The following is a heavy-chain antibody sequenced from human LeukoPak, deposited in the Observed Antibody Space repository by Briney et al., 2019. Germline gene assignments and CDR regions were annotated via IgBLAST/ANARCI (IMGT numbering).Heavy chain of an antibody. CDR2: IIPIFGTA. V-gene: IGHV1-69*01. Sequence: SVKVSCKASGGTFSSYAISWVRQAPGQGPEWMGGIIPIFGTANYAQKFQGRVTITADESTSTAYMELSSLRSEDTAVYYCAKGPITYYYGSGSYPIDYWGQGTLVTVSS. D-gene: IGHD3-10*01. CDR1: GGTFSSYA. J-gene: IGHJ4*02. CDR3: AKGPITYYYGSGSYPIDY.